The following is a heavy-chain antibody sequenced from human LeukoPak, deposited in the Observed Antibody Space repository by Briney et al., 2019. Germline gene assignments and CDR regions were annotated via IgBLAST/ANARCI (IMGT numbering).Heavy chain of an antibody. CDR3: AKVYGSGSDYFPDY. D-gene: IGHD3-10*01. CDR1: GFTFSNYA. Sequence: PGGSLRLSCAVSGFTFSNYAMGWVRQAPGKGLAWVSAISASGSSTYYADSVKGRFTISRDNSKNALYLQMNSLRAEDTAVYYCAKVYGSGSDYFPDYWGQGTLVTVPS. CDR2: ISASGSST. J-gene: IGHJ4*02. V-gene: IGHV3-23*01.